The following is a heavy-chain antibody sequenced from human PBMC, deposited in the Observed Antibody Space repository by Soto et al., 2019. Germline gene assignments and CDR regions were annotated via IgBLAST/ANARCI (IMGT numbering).Heavy chain of an antibody. D-gene: IGHD1-26*01. CDR2: TYYRSKWYN. CDR3: ARDRRSYYYSYYYYGMDV. J-gene: IGHJ6*02. CDR1: GDSVSSNSAA. Sequence: SQTLSLTCAISGDSVSSNSAAWNWISQSPSRGLEWLGRTYYRSKWYNDYAVSVKSRITINPDTSKNQFSLQLNSVTPEDTAVYYCARDRRSYYYSYYYYGMDVWGQGTTVTVSS. V-gene: IGHV6-1*01.